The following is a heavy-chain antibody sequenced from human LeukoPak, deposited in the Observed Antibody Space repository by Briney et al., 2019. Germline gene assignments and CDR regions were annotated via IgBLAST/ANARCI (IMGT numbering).Heavy chain of an antibody. CDR1: GFTFDDYA. Sequence: PGGSLRLSCAASGFTFDDYAMSWVRQTPGKELEWVSGTNWDGGRTGYADSVKGRFTISRDNAKNSLYLQMNSLRVEDTAMYYCARDGLRRPPTPYCGGDCPLDYWGQGTLVSVSS. CDR3: ARDGLRRPPTPYCGGDCPLDY. CDR2: TNWDGGRT. J-gene: IGHJ4*02. V-gene: IGHV3-20*04. D-gene: IGHD2-21*02.